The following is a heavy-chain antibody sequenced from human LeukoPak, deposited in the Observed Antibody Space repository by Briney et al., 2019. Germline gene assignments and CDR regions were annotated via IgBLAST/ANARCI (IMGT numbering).Heavy chain of an antibody. CDR3: ARVRAVGYSYGPLDY. CDR1: GYSFTRYW. Sequence: GESLKISCKSSGYSFTRYWIGWVRQAPGQGLEWMGWISAYNGNTNYAQQLQGRVTMTTDTSTSTAYMELRSLRSDDTAVYYCARVRAVGYSYGPLDYWGQGTLVTVSS. V-gene: IGHV1-18*04. D-gene: IGHD5-18*01. J-gene: IGHJ4*02. CDR2: ISAYNGNT.